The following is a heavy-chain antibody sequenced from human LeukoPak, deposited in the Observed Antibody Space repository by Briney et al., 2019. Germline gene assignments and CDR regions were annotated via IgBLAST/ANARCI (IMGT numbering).Heavy chain of an antibody. J-gene: IGHJ4*02. V-gene: IGHV3-21*01. CDR1: GFTLRSYS. CDR2: IIGDSNYI. D-gene: IGHD2-2*01. Sequence: GGGLRLSCAASGFTLRSYSMNLGRQAPGEGLGGGSSIIGDSNYIYYADSVRGRFTISRDNAKNSLYLQMNSLRVEDTAVYYCANHFACGRTRCPPFDSWGQGTLVTVSS. CDR3: ANHFACGRTRCPPFDS.